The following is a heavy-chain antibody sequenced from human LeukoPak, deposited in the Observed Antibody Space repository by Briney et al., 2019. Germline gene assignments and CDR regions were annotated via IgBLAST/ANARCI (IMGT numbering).Heavy chain of an antibody. Sequence: GGSLRLSCAASGFTLSSYSMNWVRQAPGKGLEWVSSISSSSSYIYYADSVKGRFTISRDNAKNSLYLQMNSLRAEDTAVYYCARAGRQLVFYWYFDLWGRGTLVTVSS. CDR3: ARAGRQLVFYWYFDL. V-gene: IGHV3-21*01. D-gene: IGHD6-6*01. CDR2: ISSSSSYI. CDR1: GFTLSSYS. J-gene: IGHJ2*01.